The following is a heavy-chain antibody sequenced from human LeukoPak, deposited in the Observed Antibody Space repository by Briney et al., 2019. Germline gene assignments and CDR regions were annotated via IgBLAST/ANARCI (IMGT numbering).Heavy chain of an antibody. V-gene: IGHV4-34*01. D-gene: IGHD6-19*01. CDR3: ANKQWPYDAFDI. Sequence: SETLSLTCAVYGGSFSGYYWSWIRQPPGKGLEWIGEINHSGSTNYNPSLKSRVTISVDTYKNQFSLKLSSVTAADTAVYYCANKQWPYDAFDIWGQGTMVTVSS. CDR2: INHSGST. J-gene: IGHJ3*02. CDR1: GGSFSGYY.